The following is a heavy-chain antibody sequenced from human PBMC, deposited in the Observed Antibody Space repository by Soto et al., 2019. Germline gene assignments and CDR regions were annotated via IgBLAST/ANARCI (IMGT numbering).Heavy chain of an antibody. J-gene: IGHJ4*02. CDR3: AKEGIAARLRSEYFDY. CDR2: ISYDGSNK. Sequence: GGSLRLSCAASGFTFSNYGMHWVRQAPGKGLEWVAIISYDGSNKYYADSVKGRFTISRDISKNTLYLQMNSLRDEDTAVYYCAKEGIAARLRSEYFDYWGQGTLVTVSS. V-gene: IGHV3-30*18. D-gene: IGHD6-6*01. CDR1: GFTFSNYG.